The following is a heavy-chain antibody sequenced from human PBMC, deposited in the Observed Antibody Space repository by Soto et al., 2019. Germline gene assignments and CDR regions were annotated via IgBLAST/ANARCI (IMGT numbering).Heavy chain of an antibody. CDR1: GYTFTSYD. CDR2: MNPNSGNT. Sequence: ASVKVSCKASGYTFTSYDINWVRQATGQGLEWMGWMNPNSGNTGYAQKFQGRVTMTRNTSISTAYMELSSLRSEDTAVYYCARGVDIVATILYYYYYMDVWGKGTTVTVSS. D-gene: IGHD5-12*01. CDR3: ARGVDIVATILYYYYYMDV. J-gene: IGHJ6*03. V-gene: IGHV1-8*01.